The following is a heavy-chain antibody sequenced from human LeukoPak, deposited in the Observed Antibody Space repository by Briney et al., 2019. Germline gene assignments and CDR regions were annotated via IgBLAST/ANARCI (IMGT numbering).Heavy chain of an antibody. D-gene: IGHD3-3*01. J-gene: IGHJ6*02. CDR1: GGSISSGGYY. Sequence: SETLSLTRTVSGGSISSGGYYWSWIRQHPGKGLEWIGYIYYSGSTYYNPSLKSRVTISVDTSKNQFSLKLSSVTAADTAVHYCAREGAGDFWSGYYRYYGMDVWGQGTTVTVSS. CDR3: AREGAGDFWSGYYRYYGMDV. CDR2: IYYSGST. V-gene: IGHV4-31*03.